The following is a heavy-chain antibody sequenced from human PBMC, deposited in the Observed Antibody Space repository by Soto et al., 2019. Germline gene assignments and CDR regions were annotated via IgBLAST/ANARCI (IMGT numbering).Heavy chain of an antibody. J-gene: IGHJ4*02. D-gene: IGHD2-15*01. Sequence: GGSLRLSCAASGFTFGRYDMHWVRQITGKGLEWVEAICSGGQTYYVGSVKGRFTISRENARNSVYLQMNILTAGDTAVYYCARRYCSGEACRGIGYDXWGPGTLVTVSX. CDR2: ICSGGQT. CDR1: GFTFGRYD. CDR3: ARRYCSGEACRGIGYDX. V-gene: IGHV3-13*01.